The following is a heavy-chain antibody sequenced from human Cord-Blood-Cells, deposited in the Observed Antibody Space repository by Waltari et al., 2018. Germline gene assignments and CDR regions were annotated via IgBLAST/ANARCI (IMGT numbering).Heavy chain of an antibody. J-gene: IGHJ3*02. CDR2: IYYSGSP. CDR3: ARPGVVTANSWAFDI. CDR1: GGSISSSSYY. D-gene: IGHD2-21*02. Sequence: QLQLQESGPGLVKPSETLSLTCTVSGGSISSSSYYWGWIRQPPGKGLEWVGSIYYSGSPSYNPSLKSRVTISVDTSKNQSSLKLSSVTAADTAVYYCARPGVVTANSWAFDIWGQGTMVTVSS. V-gene: IGHV4-39*01.